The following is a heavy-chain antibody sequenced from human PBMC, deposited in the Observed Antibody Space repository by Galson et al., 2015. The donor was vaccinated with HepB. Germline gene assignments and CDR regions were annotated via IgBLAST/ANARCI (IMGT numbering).Heavy chain of an antibody. D-gene: IGHD5-18*01. CDR3: ARDGYSYGSYYYYGMDV. CDR2: ISSSSSYI. J-gene: IGHJ6*02. CDR1: GFTFSSYS. V-gene: IGHV3-21*01. Sequence: SLRLSCATSGFTFSSYSMNWVRQAPGKGLEWVSSISSSSSYIYYADSVKGRFTISRDNAKNSLYLQMNSLRAEDTAVYYCARDGYSYGSYYYYGMDVWGQGTTVTVSS.